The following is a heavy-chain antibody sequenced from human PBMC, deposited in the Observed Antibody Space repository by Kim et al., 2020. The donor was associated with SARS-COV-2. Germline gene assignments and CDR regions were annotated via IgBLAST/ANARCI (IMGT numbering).Heavy chain of an antibody. CDR3: ASSSVTDYYYGMDV. J-gene: IGHJ6*02. Sequence: SETLSLTCAVYGGSFSGYYWSWIRQPPGKGLEWIGEINHSGSTNYNPSLTSRVTISVDKSKNQFSLKLSSVTAADTAVYYCASSSVTDYYYGMDVWGQGTTVTVSS. CDR1: GGSFSGYY. V-gene: IGHV4-34*01. CDR2: INHSGST. D-gene: IGHD4-17*01.